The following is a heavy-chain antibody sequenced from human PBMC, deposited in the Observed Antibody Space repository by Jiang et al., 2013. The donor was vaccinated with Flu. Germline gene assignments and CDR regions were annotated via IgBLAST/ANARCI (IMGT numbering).Heavy chain of an antibody. V-gene: IGHV1-24*01. J-gene: IGHJ4*02. CDR1: GYTLTELS. CDR2: FDPEDGET. D-gene: IGHD1-1*01. CDR3: ATVSQGRNDVYFDY. Sequence: SVKVSCKVSGYTLTELSMHWVRQAPGKGLEWMGGFDPEDGETIYAQKFQGRVTMTEDTSTDTAYMELSSLRSEDTAVYYCATVSQGRNDVYFDYWGQGTLVTVSS.